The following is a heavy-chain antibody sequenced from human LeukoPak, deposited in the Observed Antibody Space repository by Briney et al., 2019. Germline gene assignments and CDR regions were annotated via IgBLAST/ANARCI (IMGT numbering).Heavy chain of an antibody. V-gene: IGHV4-34*01. CDR1: GGSISSYY. J-gene: IGHJ4*02. CDR2: INHSGST. Sequence: SETLSLTCTVSGGSISSYYWSWIRQPPGKGLEWIGEINHSGSTNYNPSLKSRVTISVDTSKNQFSLKLSSVTAADTAVYYCARVSRSSSWYLYSYFDYWGQGTLVTVSS. CDR3: ARVSRSSSWYLYSYFDY. D-gene: IGHD6-13*01.